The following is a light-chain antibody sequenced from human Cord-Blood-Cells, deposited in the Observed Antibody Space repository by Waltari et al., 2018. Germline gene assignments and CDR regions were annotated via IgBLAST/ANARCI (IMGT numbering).Light chain of an antibody. Sequence: EIVLTQSPGTLSLSPGERATLSCRASQSVSSSYLAWYQQKPGQAPRPLIYGAASRATGIPDRFSGSGSGTDFTLTISRLEPEDFAVYYCQQYGSSRGWTFGQGTKVEIK. V-gene: IGKV3-20*01. CDR3: QQYGSSRGWT. J-gene: IGKJ1*01. CDR2: GAA. CDR1: QSVSSSY.